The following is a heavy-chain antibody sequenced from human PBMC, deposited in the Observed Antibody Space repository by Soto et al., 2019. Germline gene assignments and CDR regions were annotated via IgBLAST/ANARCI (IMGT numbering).Heavy chain of an antibody. J-gene: IGHJ4*02. V-gene: IGHV4-34*01. CDR3: ARGLGSAGDY. D-gene: IGHD3-10*01. Sequence: QVQLQQWGAGLLKPSETLSLTCAVYGGSFSGYYWSWIRQPPGKGLEWIGEINHSGSTNYNPSLKSRVTISVDTSKNQFSLKLSSVTAADTAVYCCARGLGSAGDYWGQGTLVTVSS. CDR1: GGSFSGYY. CDR2: INHSGST.